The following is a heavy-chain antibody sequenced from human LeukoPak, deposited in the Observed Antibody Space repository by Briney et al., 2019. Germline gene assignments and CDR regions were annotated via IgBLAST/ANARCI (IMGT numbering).Heavy chain of an antibody. CDR3: ETHPIVPKRYYYDSSGYYYYYYYMDV. J-gene: IGHJ6*03. V-gene: IGHV1-69*13. CDR2: IIPIFGTA. CDR1: GGTFSSYA. D-gene: IGHD3-22*01. Sequence: ASVKVSCKASGGTFSSYAISWVRQAPGQGLEWMGGIIPIFGTANYAQKFQGRVTITADESTSTAYMELSSLRSEDTAVYYCETHPIVPKRYYYDSSGYYYYYYYMDVWGKGTTVTVSS.